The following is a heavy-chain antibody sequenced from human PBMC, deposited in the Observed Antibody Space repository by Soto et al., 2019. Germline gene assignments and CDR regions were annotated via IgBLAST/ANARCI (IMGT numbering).Heavy chain of an antibody. D-gene: IGHD3-9*01. CDR3: ARHVPYYDILTGYENNWYFDL. J-gene: IGHJ2*01. CDR2: IYYSGST. Sequence: QVQLQESGPGLVKPSETLSLTCTVSGGSISSYYWSWIRQPPGKGLEWIGYIYYSGSTNYNPSLKRRVTISVDTSKRQFSLKLSSVTAADTAVYYCARHVPYYDILTGYENNWYFDLWGRGTLVTVSS. V-gene: IGHV4-59*08. CDR1: GGSISSYY.